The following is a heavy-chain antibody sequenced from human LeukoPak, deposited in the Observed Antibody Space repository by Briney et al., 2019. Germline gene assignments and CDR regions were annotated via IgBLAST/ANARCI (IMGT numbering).Heavy chain of an antibody. D-gene: IGHD3-10*01. CDR3: ARDGTYYGSGSYDY. CDR1: GGSISSYY. CDR2: IHYSGST. Sequence: SETLSLTCTVSGGSISSYYWSWIRQPPGKGLEWIGYIHYSGSTNYNPSLKSRVTISVDTSKNQFSLKLSSVTAADTAVYYCARDGTYYGSGSYDYWGQGTLVTVSS. J-gene: IGHJ4*02. V-gene: IGHV4-59*01.